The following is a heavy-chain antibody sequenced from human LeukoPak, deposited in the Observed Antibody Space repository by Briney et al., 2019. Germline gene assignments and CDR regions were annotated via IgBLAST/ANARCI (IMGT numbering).Heavy chain of an antibody. J-gene: IGHJ4*02. CDR3: ARSRLDYGVDY. Sequence: SETLPLTCAVSGGSISSGGYYWSWIRQHPGKGLEWIGYIYYSGSTYYNPSLKSRVTISVDTSKNQFSLKLSSVTAADTAVYYCARSRLDYGVDYWGQGTLVTVSS. CDR1: GGSISSGGYY. CDR2: IYYSGST. D-gene: IGHD4-17*01. V-gene: IGHV4-31*11.